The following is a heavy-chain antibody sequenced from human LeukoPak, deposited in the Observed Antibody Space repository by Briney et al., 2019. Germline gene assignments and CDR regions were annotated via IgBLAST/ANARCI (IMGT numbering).Heavy chain of an antibody. CDR1: GGAINSYY. J-gene: IGHJ4*02. D-gene: IGHD6-19*01. CDR2: ISYSGST. V-gene: IGHV4-59*08. Sequence: PSETLSLTCTVSGGAINSYYWSWIRQPPGKGLEWIGYISYSGSTNYNPSLRSRVTMSVDTSKNQFSLKLTSVTAADTAVYYCARGWFYFDYGGQGTLDNVSS. CDR3: ARGWFYFDY.